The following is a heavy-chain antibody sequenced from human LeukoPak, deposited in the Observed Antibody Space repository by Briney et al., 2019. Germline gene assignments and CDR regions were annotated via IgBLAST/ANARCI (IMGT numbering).Heavy chain of an antibody. J-gene: IGHJ3*02. V-gene: IGHV3-30*02. CDR2: IRSDGSNT. Sequence: GGSLRLSCAASGFSFSTYGMHWVRQAPGKGLEWVAFIRSDGSNTYYADSVKGRFTISRDNSKNTLYLQMNSLRAEDTAAYYCAKDLEWLPRSDAFDIWGQGTMVTVSS. CDR1: GFSFSTYG. D-gene: IGHD3-3*01. CDR3: AKDLEWLPRSDAFDI.